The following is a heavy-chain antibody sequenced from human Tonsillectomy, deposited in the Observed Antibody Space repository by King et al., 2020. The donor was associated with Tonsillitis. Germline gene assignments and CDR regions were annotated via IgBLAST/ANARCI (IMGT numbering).Heavy chain of an antibody. CDR3: ARPYDSSGYWGN. V-gene: IGHV4-39*01. CDR2: IYYSGST. J-gene: IGHJ4*02. D-gene: IGHD3-22*01. CDR1: GGSISSTSYY. Sequence: LQLQESGPGLVKPSETLSLTCTVSGGSISSTSYYWGWIRQPPGKGLEWIGPIYYSGSTYYNPSLKSRVTISVDTSKHQFSLKLTSVTAADTAVYYCARPYDSSGYWGNWGQGTLVTVSS.